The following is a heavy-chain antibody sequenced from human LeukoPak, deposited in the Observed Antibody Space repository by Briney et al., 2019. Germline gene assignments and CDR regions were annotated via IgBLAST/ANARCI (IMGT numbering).Heavy chain of an antibody. Sequence: GASVKVSCKASGYTFTGYYMHWVRQAPGRGLEWMGRINPNSGGTNYVQKFQGRVTMTRDTSISTAYMELSRLRSDDTAVYYCARSDSSSSAALWYWGQGTLVTVSS. CDR1: GYTFTGYY. CDR2: INPNSGGT. CDR3: ARSDSSSSAALWY. V-gene: IGHV1-2*06. J-gene: IGHJ4*02. D-gene: IGHD6-6*01.